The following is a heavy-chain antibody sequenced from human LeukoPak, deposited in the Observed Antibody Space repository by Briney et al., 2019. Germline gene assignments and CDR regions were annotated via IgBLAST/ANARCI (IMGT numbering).Heavy chain of an antibody. V-gene: IGHV3-9*01. CDR3: AKGPYGDYLSSGIDY. Sequence: GRSLRLSCAAPGFTFDDYAMHWVRQAPGKGLEWVSGISWNSGGIGYADSVKGRFTISRDNAKNSLYLQMNSLRAEDTALYYCAKGPYGDYLSSGIDYWGQGTLVTVSS. D-gene: IGHD4-17*01. CDR2: ISWNSGGI. J-gene: IGHJ4*02. CDR1: GFTFDDYA.